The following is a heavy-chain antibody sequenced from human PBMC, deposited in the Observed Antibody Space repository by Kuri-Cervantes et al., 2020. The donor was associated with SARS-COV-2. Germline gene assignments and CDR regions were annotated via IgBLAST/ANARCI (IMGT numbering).Heavy chain of an antibody. D-gene: IGHD1-26*01. J-gene: IGHJ5*02. CDR2: IRYNGSNK. Sequence: GESLKISCAASGFTFSSYGMHWARQAQGKGLEWVAFIRYNGSNKYYADSVKGRFTISRDNSKNTLYLQMNSLRAEDTAVYYCAKEGFISALGGWFDPWGQGTLVTVSS. CDR1: GFTFSSYG. CDR3: AKEGFISALGGWFDP. V-gene: IGHV3-30*02.